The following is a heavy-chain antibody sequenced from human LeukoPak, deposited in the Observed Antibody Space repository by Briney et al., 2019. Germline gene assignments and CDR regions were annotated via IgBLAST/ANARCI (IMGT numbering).Heavy chain of an antibody. CDR3: VKDYYVA. CDR1: GFTFSTYA. V-gene: IGHV3-23*01. D-gene: IGHD3-10*02. CDR2: IPGSGGIT. J-gene: IGHJ5*02. Sequence: QPGGSLRLSCAASGFTFSTYAMSWVRQAPGKGLDWVSTIPGSGGITYYADSVKGRFTISRDNSKNTVYLQMNSLRAGDTAVYYCVKDYYVAWGQGTLVTVSS.